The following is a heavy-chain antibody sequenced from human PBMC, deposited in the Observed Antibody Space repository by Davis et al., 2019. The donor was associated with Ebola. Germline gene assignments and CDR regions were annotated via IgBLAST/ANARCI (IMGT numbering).Heavy chain of an antibody. CDR2: ISSSSSTI. CDR3: ARGIYDFWSGYHDAFDI. V-gene: IGHV3-48*02. Sequence: GESLKISCAASGFTFSSYSMNWVRQAPGKGLGWVSYISSSSSTIYYADSVKGRFTISRDNAKNSLYLQMNSLRDEDTAVYYCARGIYDFWSGYHDAFDIWGQGTMVTVSS. J-gene: IGHJ3*02. CDR1: GFTFSSYS. D-gene: IGHD3-3*01.